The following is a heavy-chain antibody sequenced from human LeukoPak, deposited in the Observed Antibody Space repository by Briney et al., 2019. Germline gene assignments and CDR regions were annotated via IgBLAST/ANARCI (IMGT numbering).Heavy chain of an antibody. Sequence: SESLSLTCTVSGGSISSGNFYWSWIRQPPGKGLEWIGYIYYSGPRHYNPSLKSRLTISVDTSKNQFSLNLSSVTAADTAVYYCARVLAYCGGDCYSRWFDPWGQGTLVTVSS. J-gene: IGHJ5*02. CDR2: IYYSGPR. CDR3: ARVLAYCGGDCYSRWFDP. V-gene: IGHV4-30-4*01. D-gene: IGHD2-21*02. CDR1: GGSISSGNFY.